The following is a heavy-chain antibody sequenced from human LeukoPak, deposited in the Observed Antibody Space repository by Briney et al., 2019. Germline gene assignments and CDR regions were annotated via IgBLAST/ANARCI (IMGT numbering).Heavy chain of an antibody. D-gene: IGHD1-1*01. V-gene: IGHV4-59*12. J-gene: IGHJ4*02. CDR3: ARGIRTGYGY. CDR1: GGSISSYY. Sequence: SETLSLTCTVSGGSISSYYWNWIRQPPGRGLEWIGYIYYSGSANYNPSLKSRVTISLDTSKNQFSLKVMYLTAADTAVYYCARGIRTGYGYWGQGTLVSVSS. CDR2: IYYSGSA.